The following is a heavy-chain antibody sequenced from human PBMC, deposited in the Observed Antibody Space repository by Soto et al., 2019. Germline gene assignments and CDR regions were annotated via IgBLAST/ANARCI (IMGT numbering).Heavy chain of an antibody. Sequence: ASVKVSCKVSGYTLTELSMHWVRQAPGRGLEWMGGFDPEDGETIYAQKFQGRVTMTTDTSTSTAYMELRSLRSDDTAVYYCARDGRLNPSSSRFDPWGQGTLVTVSS. CDR1: GYTLTELS. CDR2: FDPEDGET. J-gene: IGHJ5*02. CDR3: ARDGRLNPSSSRFDP. V-gene: IGHV1-24*01. D-gene: IGHD6-6*01.